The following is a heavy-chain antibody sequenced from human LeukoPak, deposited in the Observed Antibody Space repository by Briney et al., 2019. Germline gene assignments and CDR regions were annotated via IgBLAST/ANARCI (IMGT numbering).Heavy chain of an antibody. J-gene: IGHJ6*03. Sequence: GGPQILSSAASGFTFSYYSMNWVRKAPGKGLGRVFYYSSSSSTIYYADSVKCRYTISRDNAKNSLYLQMNSLRAEDTALYHCARTRLRSYYYLDVWGKGTTVTVSS. CDR1: GFTFSYYS. CDR3: ARTRLRSYYYLDV. CDR2: YSSSSSTI. V-gene: IGHV3-48*04. D-gene: IGHD3-3*01.